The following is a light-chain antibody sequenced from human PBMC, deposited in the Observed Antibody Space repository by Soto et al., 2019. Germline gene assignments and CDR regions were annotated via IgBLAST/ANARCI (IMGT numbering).Light chain of an antibody. Sequence: IQMTHSPSTLSASVGDRVTITCRSSQSISSGLAWYQQKPGKAPNLLIYKSSNLHGGVPSRFSGSGSVTEFTLSISSLPPYDFATYYGQQYNSYSYSFGQGPKLEIK. CDR2: KSS. J-gene: IGKJ2*01. CDR3: QQYNSYSYS. CDR1: QSISSG. V-gene: IGKV1-5*03.